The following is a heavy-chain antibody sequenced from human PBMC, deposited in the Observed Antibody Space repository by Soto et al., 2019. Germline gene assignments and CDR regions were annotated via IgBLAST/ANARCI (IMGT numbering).Heavy chain of an antibody. V-gene: IGHV4-30-2*01. CDR1: GGSISTGAYS. CDR2: IYHSGSA. J-gene: IGHJ4*02. Sequence: KPXETLSLTCAVSGGSISTGAYSWSWIRQPPGNGLEWIGYIYHSGSAYYNPSLKSRVTMSVDRSKNQFSLKLSSVTAADTAVYYCARGKWSSPEDYWGQGTLVTVSS. D-gene: IGHD2-8*01. CDR3: ARGKWSSPEDY.